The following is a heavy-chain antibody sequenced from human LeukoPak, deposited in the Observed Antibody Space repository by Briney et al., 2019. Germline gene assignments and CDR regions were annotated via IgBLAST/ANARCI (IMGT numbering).Heavy chain of an antibody. D-gene: IGHD3-10*01. CDR3: ARLRYYYGSGSYYKNDAFDI. J-gene: IGHJ3*02. V-gene: IGHV4-34*01. CDR2: INHSGST. CDR1: GGSFSGYY. Sequence: PSETLSLTCAVYGGSFSGYYWSWIRQPPGKGLEWIGEINHSGSTNYNPSLKSRVTISVDTSKNQFSLKLSSVTAADTAVYYCARLRYYYGSGSYYKNDAFDIWGQGTMVTVSS.